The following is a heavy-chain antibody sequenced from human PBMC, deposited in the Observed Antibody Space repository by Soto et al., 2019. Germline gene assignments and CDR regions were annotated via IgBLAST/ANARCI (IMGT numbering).Heavy chain of an antibody. J-gene: IGHJ4*02. Sequence: EVQLVESGGGLVEPGGSLRLSCAASGFTFNGAWMNWVRQGPGKGLEWVGRVKSKVDGETIDYAAPVKGRFTISRDDSRNRVSLQMNSLSTEDTAMYYCSADLPDWGAYAFDYWGQGALVTVSS. D-gene: IGHD3-16*01. CDR3: SADLPDWGAYAFDY. CDR1: GFTFNGAW. CDR2: VKSKVDGETI. V-gene: IGHV3-15*07.